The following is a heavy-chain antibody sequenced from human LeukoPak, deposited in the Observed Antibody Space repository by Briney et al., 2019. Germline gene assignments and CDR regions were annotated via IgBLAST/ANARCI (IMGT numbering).Heavy chain of an antibody. J-gene: IGHJ4*02. CDR1: GFTFSSYS. V-gene: IGHV3-21*01. D-gene: IGHD3-3*02. CDR2: ISSSSSYI. CDR3: ARAADLVQTVIYYFDY. Sequence: GGSLRLSCAASGFTFSSYSMNWVRQAPGKGLEWVSFISSSSSYIYYADSMKGRFTISRDNAKNSLYLQMNSLRAEDTAVYYCARAADLVQTVIYYFDYWGQGTLVTVSS.